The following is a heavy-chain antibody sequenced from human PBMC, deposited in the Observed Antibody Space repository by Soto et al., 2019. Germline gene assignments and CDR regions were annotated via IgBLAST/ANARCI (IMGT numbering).Heavy chain of an antibody. V-gene: IGHV3-23*01. Sequence: GGSLRLSCAASGFTFSSYAMSWVRQAPGKGLEWVSAISGSGGSTYYADSVKGRFTISRDNSKNTLYLQMNSLRAEDTAVYYCAKAGTDYSCYDYFDYWGQGTLVTVSS. CDR2: ISGSGGST. J-gene: IGHJ4*02. CDR1: GFTFSSYA. D-gene: IGHD5-12*01. CDR3: AKAGTDYSCYDYFDY.